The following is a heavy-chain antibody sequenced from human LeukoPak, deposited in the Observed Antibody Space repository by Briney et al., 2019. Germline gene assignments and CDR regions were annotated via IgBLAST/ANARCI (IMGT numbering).Heavy chain of an antibody. J-gene: IGHJ4*02. V-gene: IGHV4-59*01. CDR1: GGSISSYY. CDR3: ASSRYCSGGSCSAGNY. Sequence: SETLSLTCTVSGGSISSYYWSWIRQPPGKGLEWIGYIYYSGSTNYNPSLKSRVTISVDTSKNQFSLKLSSVTAADTAVYYCASSRYCSGGSCSAGNYWGQGTLVTVSS. D-gene: IGHD2-15*01. CDR2: IYYSGST.